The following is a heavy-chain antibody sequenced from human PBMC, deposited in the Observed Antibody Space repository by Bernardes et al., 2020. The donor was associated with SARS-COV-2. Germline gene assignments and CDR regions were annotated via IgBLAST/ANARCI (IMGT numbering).Heavy chain of an antibody. CDR1: GGTLSSYA. D-gene: IGHD1-7*01. CDR2: FIPIFNTT. J-gene: IGHJ6*02. CDR3: ARDQTGITFLMDV. Sequence: SVKVSCKASGGTLSSYAVSWVRQAPGQGLEWMGGFIPIFNTTNYAQKFQGRLTITADESTSTAYMELSSLRSEDTAVYYCARDQTGITFLMDVWGQGTTVTVSS. V-gene: IGHV1-69*13.